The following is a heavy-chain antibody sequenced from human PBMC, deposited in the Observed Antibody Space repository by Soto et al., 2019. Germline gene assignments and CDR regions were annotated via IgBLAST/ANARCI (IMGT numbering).Heavy chain of an antibody. V-gene: IGHV3-30-3*01. CDR1: GFTFSSYA. CDR3: ARDALWVGEVIHNWFDP. CDR2: ISDDGSNK. J-gene: IGHJ5*02. Sequence: SGGGVVRPGRSLRLSCAASGFTFSSYAMHWVRQAPGKGLEWVAVISDDGSNKYYADSVKGLFTISRDNSKHTLYLQVSSLRAEDTAVYYCARDALWVGEVIHNWFDPWGQGTLVAVSA. D-gene: IGHD3-10*01.